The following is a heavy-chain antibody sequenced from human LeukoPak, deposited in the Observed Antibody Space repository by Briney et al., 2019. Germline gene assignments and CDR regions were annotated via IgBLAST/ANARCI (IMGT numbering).Heavy chain of an antibody. Sequence: PGGSLRLSCAASGITFSSYAMSWVRQAPGKGLEWVSAISGSGGSTYYADSVKGRFTISRDNSKNTLYLQMNSLRAEDTAVYYCAKDIVVVVAEKDYFDYWGQGTLVTVSS. V-gene: IGHV3-23*01. CDR3: AKDIVVVVAEKDYFDY. CDR2: ISGSGGST. CDR1: GITFSSYA. D-gene: IGHD2-15*01. J-gene: IGHJ4*02.